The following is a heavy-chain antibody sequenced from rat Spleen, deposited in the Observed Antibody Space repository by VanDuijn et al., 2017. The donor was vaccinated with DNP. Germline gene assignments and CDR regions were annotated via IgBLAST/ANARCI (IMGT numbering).Heavy chain of an antibody. Sequence: EVQLVESGGGLVQPGNSLKLSCVASGFTFSSYWMFWIRQAPGKGLEWVASINTDGGGTSYPDSVKGRFTISRDNAENTVYLQMSSLRSEDTATYYCAKDYHYYAMDAWGQGTSVTVSS. CDR3: AKDYHYYAMDA. CDR1: GFTFSSYW. V-gene: IGHV5-58*01. J-gene: IGHJ4*01. CDR2: INTDGGGT.